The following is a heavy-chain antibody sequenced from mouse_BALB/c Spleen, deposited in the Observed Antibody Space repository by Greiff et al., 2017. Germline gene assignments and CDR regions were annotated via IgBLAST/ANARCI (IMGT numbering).Heavy chain of an antibody. CDR3: ARRGNYGNFDY. D-gene: IGHD2-1*01. J-gene: IGHJ2*01. CDR2: ISSGGST. Sequence: EVQLQESGGGLVKPGGSLKLSCAASGFTFSSYAMSWVRQTPEKRLEWVASISSGGSTYYPDSVKGRFTISRDNARNILYLQMSSLRSEDTAMYYCARRGNYGNFDYWGQGTTLTVSS. CDR1: GFTFSSYA. V-gene: IGHV5-6-5*01.